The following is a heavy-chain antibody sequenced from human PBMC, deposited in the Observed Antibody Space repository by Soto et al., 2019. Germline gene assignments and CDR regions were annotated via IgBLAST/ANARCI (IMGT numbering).Heavy chain of an antibody. CDR2: TRNKANSYTT. Sequence: GGSLRLSRAASGFTLSGHYMDWGRQAPGKGLEWVGRTRNKANSYTTEYAASVKGRFTISRDDSKNSLYLQMNSLKTEDTAVYYCASTVTNDYWGQGTLVTVSS. D-gene: IGHD4-17*01. V-gene: IGHV3-72*01. CDR3: ASTVTNDY. J-gene: IGHJ4*02. CDR1: GFTLSGHY.